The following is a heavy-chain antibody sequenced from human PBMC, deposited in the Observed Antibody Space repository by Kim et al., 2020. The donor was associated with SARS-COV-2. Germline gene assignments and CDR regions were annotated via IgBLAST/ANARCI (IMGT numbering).Heavy chain of an antibody. V-gene: IGHV1-3*01. J-gene: IGHJ6*02. D-gene: IGHD6-13*01. Sequence: ASVKVSCKASGYTFTSYAMHWVRQAPGQRLEWMGWINAGNGNTKYSQKFQGRVTITRDTSASTAYMELSSLRSEDTAVYYCARVGAAAAVYYGMDVWGQGTTVTVSS. CDR1: GYTFTSYA. CDR3: ARVGAAAAVYYGMDV. CDR2: INAGNGNT.